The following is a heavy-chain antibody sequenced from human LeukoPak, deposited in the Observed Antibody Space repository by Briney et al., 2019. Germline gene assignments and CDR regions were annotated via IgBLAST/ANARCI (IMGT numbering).Heavy chain of an antibody. D-gene: IGHD3-3*01. V-gene: IGHV4-61*02. CDR3: ARDGPYDFWSGYHTLQYNWFDP. J-gene: IGHJ5*02. Sequence: PSQTLSLTCTVSGGSISSGSYYWSWIRQPAGKGLEWIGRIYTSGSTNYNPSLKSRVTISVDTSKNQFSLKLSSVTAADTAVYYCARDGPYDFWSGYHTLQYNWFDPWGQGTLVTVSS. CDR1: GGSISSGSYY. CDR2: IYTSGST.